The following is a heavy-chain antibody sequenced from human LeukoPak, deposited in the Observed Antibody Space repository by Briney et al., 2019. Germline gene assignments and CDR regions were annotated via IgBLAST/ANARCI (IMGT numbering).Heavy chain of an antibody. J-gene: IGHJ4*02. D-gene: IGHD1-26*01. V-gene: IGHV3-23*01. CDR2: ISGTGGAT. Sequence: GGSLRLSCAASGFTFSKYAMSWVRQAPGKGLEWVSGISGTGGATYYADSVKGRFTISRDNSKNTLSLQMNSLRAEDTAVYYCAKNKWERLTHFDYWGQGTLVTVSS. CDR3: AKNKWERLTHFDY. CDR1: GFTFSKYA.